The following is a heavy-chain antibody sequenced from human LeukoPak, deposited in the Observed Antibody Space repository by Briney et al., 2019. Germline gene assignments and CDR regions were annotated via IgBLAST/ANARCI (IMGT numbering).Heavy chain of an antibody. CDR2: IYTSGST. CDR3: ARERGDTAMGYYYYYYMDV. D-gene: IGHD5-18*01. Sequence: SETLSLTCAAYGGSFSGYYWSWIRQPAGKGLEWIGRIYTSGSTNYNPSLKSRVTISVDTSKNQFSLKLSSVTAADTAVYYCARERGDTAMGYYYYYYMDVWGKGTTVTISS. J-gene: IGHJ6*03. CDR1: GGSFSGYY. V-gene: IGHV4-4*07.